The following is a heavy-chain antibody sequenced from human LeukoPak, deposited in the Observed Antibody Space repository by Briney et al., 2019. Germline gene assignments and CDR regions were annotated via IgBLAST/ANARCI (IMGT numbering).Heavy chain of an antibody. V-gene: IGHV3-43*01. Sequence: PGGSLRLSCAASGFTFDDYTMHWVRQAPGKGLEWVSLISWDGGSTYYADSVKGRFTISRDNSKNSLYLQMNSLRTEDTALYYCATGGEGSGSFGYWGQGTLVTVSS. CDR1: GFTFDDYT. J-gene: IGHJ4*02. CDR3: ATGGEGSGSFGY. D-gene: IGHD3-10*01. CDR2: ISWDGGST.